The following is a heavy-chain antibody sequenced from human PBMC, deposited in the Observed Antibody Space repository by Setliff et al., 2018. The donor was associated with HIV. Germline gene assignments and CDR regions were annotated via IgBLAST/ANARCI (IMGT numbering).Heavy chain of an antibody. CDR2: INHSGGT. J-gene: IGHJ3*01. D-gene: IGHD7-27*01. V-gene: IGHV4-34*01. Sequence: SETLSLTCAVYGRSFSGYYWNWIRQSPGKGLEWIGEINHSGGTNYNPSLKSRVTMSIDTSKNQFSLNLSSVTAADTAVYYCARGWGHDGFDFWGQGTMVTVSS. CDR1: GRSFSGYY. CDR3: ARGWGHDGFDF.